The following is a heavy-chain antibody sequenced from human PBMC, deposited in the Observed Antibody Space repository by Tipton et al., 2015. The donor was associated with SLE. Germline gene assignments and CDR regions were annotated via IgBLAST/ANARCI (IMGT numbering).Heavy chain of an antibody. D-gene: IGHD2-21*01. CDR3: ARRRFQSASDY. V-gene: IGHV4-38-2*02. CDR2: VYASGRT. J-gene: IGHJ4*02. Sequence: TLSLTCTVSGFSVTNDFYWGWIRQPPGRGLEWIGCVYASGRTNYNPSLKSRVTISLDTSMNQFSLKLSSVTAADTAVYYCARRRFQSASDYWGQGTLVSVSS. CDR1: GFSVTNDFY.